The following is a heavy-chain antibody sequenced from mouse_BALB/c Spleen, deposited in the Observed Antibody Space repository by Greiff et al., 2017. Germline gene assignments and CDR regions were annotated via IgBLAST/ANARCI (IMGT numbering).Heavy chain of an antibody. CDR1: GFTFSSFG. CDR2: ISSGSSTI. J-gene: IGHJ2*01. D-gene: IGHD4-1*01. Sequence: EVKLVESGGGLVQPGGSLKLSCAASGFTFSSFGMHWVRQAPEKGLEWVAYISSGSSTIYYADTVKGRFTISRDNPKNTLFLQMTSLRSEDTAMYYCARWDWDVGYFDYWGQGTTLTVAS. CDR3: ARWDWDVGYFDY. V-gene: IGHV5-17*02.